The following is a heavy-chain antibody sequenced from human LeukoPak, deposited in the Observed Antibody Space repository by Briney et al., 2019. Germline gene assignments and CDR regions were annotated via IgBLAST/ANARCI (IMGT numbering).Heavy chain of an antibody. CDR1: GGSISSYY. CDR3: ARGYYGSGSHCCHMDV. CDR2: INHSGST. D-gene: IGHD3-10*01. J-gene: IGHJ6*03. V-gene: IGHV4-34*01. Sequence: PSETLSLTCTVSGGSISSYYWSWIRQPPGKGLEWIGEINHSGSTNYNSSLKSRVTISVDTSKNQFSLKLSSVTAADTAVYYCARGYYGSGSHCCHMDVWGKGTTITVS.